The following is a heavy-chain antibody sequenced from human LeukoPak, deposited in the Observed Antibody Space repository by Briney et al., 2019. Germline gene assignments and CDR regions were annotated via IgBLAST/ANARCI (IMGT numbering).Heavy chain of an antibody. J-gene: IGHJ4*02. CDR1: GFTVSSNY. V-gene: IGHV3-53*05. CDR3: AKDGESSYYDSSGYSDY. D-gene: IGHD3-22*01. CDR2: IYSGGST. Sequence: GGSLRLSCAASGFTVSSNYMSWVRQAPGKGLEWVSVIYSGGSTYYADSVKGRFTISRDNSKNTLYLQMNSLRAEDTAVYYCAKDGESSYYDSSGYSDYWGQGTLVTVSS.